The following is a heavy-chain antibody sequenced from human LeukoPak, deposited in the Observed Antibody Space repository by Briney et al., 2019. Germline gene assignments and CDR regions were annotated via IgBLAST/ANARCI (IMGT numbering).Heavy chain of an antibody. CDR3: ARVKVYGVDV. Sequence: SQTLSLACTVSGDSISSGDYYWSWIRQPAGKGLEWIGRISSSGSTNYNPSLKSRVTISVDTSKNQFSLKLSSVTAADTAVYFCARVKVYGVDVWGKGTTVTISS. J-gene: IGHJ6*04. CDR1: GDSISSGDYY. CDR2: ISSSGST. V-gene: IGHV4-61*02.